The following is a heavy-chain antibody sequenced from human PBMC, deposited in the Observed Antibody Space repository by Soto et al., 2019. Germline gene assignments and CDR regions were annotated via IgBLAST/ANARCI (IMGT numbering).Heavy chain of an antibody. J-gene: IGHJ5*02. CDR1: GGTFSSYA. V-gene: IGHV1-69*12. D-gene: IGHD3-22*01. Sequence: QVQLVQSGAEVKKPGSSVKVSCKASGGTFSSYAISWVRQAPGQGLEWMGGILPIFGTANYAQKFQGRVTITADESTSTAYMELSSLSSEDTAVYYCARPTRYYYDSSGQSAWFDPWGQGTLVTVSS. CDR2: ILPIFGTA. CDR3: ARPTRYYYDSSGQSAWFDP.